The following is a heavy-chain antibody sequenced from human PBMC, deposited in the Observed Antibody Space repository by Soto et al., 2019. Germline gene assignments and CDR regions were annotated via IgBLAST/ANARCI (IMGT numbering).Heavy chain of an antibody. V-gene: IGHV3-21*01. CDR1: GFTFSSYS. Sequence: EVQLVESGGGLVKPGGSLRLSCAASGFTFSSYSMNWVRQAPGKGLEWVSSISSSSSYIYYAYSVKCRFTISRDNAKNSLYLQMNILRAEETAVYYCARVGMIGEYAFDIWGQVTMVTVSS. J-gene: IGHJ3*02. CDR3: ARVGMIGEYAFDI. D-gene: IGHD3-22*01. CDR2: ISSSSSYI.